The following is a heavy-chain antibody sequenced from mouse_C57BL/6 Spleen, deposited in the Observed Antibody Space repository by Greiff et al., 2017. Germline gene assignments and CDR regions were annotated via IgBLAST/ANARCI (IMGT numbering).Heavy chain of an antibody. CDR3: ARGPGYFDY. CDR1: GYTFTDYY. CDR2: IYPGSGNT. J-gene: IGHJ2*01. V-gene: IGHV1-76*01. Sequence: QVQLQQSGAELVRPGASVKLSCKASGYTFTDYYINWVKQRPGQGLEWIARIYPGSGNTYYNEKFKGKATLTAEKTTSTAYMQLSILTVDDSSVYFCARGPGYFDYGGQGTTLTVSS.